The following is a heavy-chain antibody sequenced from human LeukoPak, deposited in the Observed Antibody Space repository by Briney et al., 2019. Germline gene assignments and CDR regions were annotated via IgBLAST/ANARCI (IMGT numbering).Heavy chain of an antibody. CDR1: GGSFSGYY. J-gene: IGHJ4*02. CDR2: INHSGST. D-gene: IGHD3-3*01. V-gene: IGHV4-34*01. CDR3: ARDAHLYDFWSGYYLPGYYFDY. Sequence: SETLSLTCAVYGGSFSGYYWSWIRQPPGKGLEWIGEINHSGSTNYNPSLKSRVTISVDTSKNQFSLKLSSVTAADTAVYYCARDAHLYDFWSGYYLPGYYFDYWGQGTLVTVSS.